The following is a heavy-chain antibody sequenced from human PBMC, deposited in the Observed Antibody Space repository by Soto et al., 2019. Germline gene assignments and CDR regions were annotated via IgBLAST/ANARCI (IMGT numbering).Heavy chain of an antibody. Sequence: SETLSLTCTVSGGSISSSSYYWGWIRQPPGKGLEWIGSIYYSVSTYYNPSLKSRVTISVDTSKNQFSLKLSSVTAADTAVYYCAILGKGQLGDYWGQGTLVTVSS. D-gene: IGHD6-6*01. CDR1: GGSISSSSYY. CDR3: AILGKGQLGDY. CDR2: IYYSVST. V-gene: IGHV4-39*01. J-gene: IGHJ4*02.